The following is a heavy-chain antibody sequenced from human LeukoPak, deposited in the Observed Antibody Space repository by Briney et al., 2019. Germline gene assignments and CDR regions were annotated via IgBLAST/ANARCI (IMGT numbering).Heavy chain of an antibody. D-gene: IGHD3-22*01. CDR3: ARGPPYYYDSSGYPRPSFDI. V-gene: IGHV4-34*01. J-gene: IGHJ3*02. CDR1: GGSFSGYY. CDR2: INHSGST. Sequence: SETLSLSCAVYGGSFSGYYWSWIRQPPGKGLEWIGEINHSGSTNYNPSLKSRVTISVDTSKNQFSLKLSSVTAADTAVYYCARGPPYYYDSSGYPRPSFDIWGQGTMVTVSS.